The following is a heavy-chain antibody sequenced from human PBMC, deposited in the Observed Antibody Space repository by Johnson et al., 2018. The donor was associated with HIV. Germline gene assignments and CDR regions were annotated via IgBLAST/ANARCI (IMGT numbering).Heavy chain of an antibody. Sequence: VQLVESGGGVVQPGRSLRLSCAASRFTFSSYAMHWVRQAPGKGLEWVAVISYDGSNKYYADSVKGRFTISRDNSKNTLYLQMNSLRAEDTAVYYCARAKDEDAFDIWGQGTMVTVSS. CDR1: RFTFSSYA. V-gene: IGHV3-30-3*01. CDR3: ARAKDEDAFDI. J-gene: IGHJ3*02. CDR2: ISYDGSNK.